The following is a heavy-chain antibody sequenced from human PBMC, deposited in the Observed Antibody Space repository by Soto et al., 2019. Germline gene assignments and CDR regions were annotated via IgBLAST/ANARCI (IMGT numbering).Heavy chain of an antibody. CDR1: GFTFSSYA. V-gene: IGHV3-23*01. CDR3: ATARGVDAFDI. D-gene: IGHD3-10*01. Sequence: EVQLLESGGGVVQPGGSLRLSCAASGFTFSSYAMSWVRQAPGKGLEWVSAISGSGGRTYYADSVKGRFTISRDKSKNTLYLQMNSLRAEDTAVYYCATARGVDAFDIWGQGTMVTVSS. CDR2: ISGSGGRT. J-gene: IGHJ3*02.